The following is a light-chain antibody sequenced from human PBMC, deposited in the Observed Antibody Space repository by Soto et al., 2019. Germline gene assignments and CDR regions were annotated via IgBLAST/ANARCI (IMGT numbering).Light chain of an antibody. J-gene: IGKJ4*01. Sequence: EIVLTQSPGTLSLSPGERATLSCRASQTISTMNLAWYQQKPGQAPRLLIYGTSNRATGIPDRFRGSGSGTDFTLTISSLEPEDFVVYYCHQYGSLPLTFGGGAKVEIK. V-gene: IGKV3-20*01. CDR2: GTS. CDR1: QTISTMN. CDR3: HQYGSLPLT.